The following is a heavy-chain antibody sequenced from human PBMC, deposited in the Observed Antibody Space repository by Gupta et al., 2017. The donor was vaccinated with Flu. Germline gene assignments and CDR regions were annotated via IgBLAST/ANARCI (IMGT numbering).Heavy chain of an antibody. V-gene: IGHV3-33*01. CDR3: ARAATTVTKERTYYFDV. D-gene: IGHD4-17*01. Sequence: FSTYGMHWVRQAPGKGLEWVAVIWSDGSSKYYVDSVKGRFTISRDNSKNTLYLQMNSLRAEDTALYYCARAATTVTKERTYYFDVWGRGTLVSVSS. J-gene: IGHJ2*01. CDR2: IWSDGSSK. CDR1: FSTYG.